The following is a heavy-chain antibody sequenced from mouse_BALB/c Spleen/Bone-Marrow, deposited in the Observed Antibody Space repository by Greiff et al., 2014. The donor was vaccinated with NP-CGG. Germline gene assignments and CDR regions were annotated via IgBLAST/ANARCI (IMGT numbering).Heavy chain of an antibody. CDR1: GYTFTEYI. CDR3: ARHGYGSSAWFAY. CDR2: FYPGSGSI. D-gene: IGHD1-1*01. J-gene: IGHJ3*01. V-gene: IGHV1-62-2*01. Sequence: LVESGAGLVKPGASVKLSCKASGYTFTEYIIHWVKQRSGQGLEWIGWFYPGSGSIKYNEKFKDKATLTADKSSSTVYMELSRLTYEDAAVYFGARHGYGSSAWFAYWGQGTLVTVSA.